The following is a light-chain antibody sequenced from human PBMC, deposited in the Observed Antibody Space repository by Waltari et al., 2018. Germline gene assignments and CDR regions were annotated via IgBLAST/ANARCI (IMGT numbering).Light chain of an antibody. CDR1: SSDVGTYNL. V-gene: IGLV2-23*02. Sequence: QSALTQPASVSGSPGQSITISCTGTSSDVGTYNLVSWYQHHPGKAPKLMIYEVSKRPSGVCYRFSGSKSGNTASLTISGLQTDDEADYYCCSYAGSSTVVFGGGTKLTVL. J-gene: IGLJ2*01. CDR2: EVS. CDR3: CSYAGSSTVV.